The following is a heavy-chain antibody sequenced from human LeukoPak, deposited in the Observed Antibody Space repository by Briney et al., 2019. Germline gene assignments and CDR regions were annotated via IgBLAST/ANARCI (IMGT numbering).Heavy chain of an antibody. J-gene: IGHJ4*02. CDR3: AKGSSSSSSRNYFDH. Sequence: GGSLRLSCAASGFPFDNYAMHWVRQAPGKGLEWVSGISWSSGTIAYADSVKGRFTISRDNANNSLYLQMSSLRPDDTAFYYCAKGSSSSSSRNYFDHWGQGTLDTVSS. CDR2: ISWSSGTI. D-gene: IGHD6-6*01. CDR1: GFPFDNYA. V-gene: IGHV3-9*01.